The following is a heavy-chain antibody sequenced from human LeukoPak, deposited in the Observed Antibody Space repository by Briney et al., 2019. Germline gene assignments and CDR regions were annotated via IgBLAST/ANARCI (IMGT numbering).Heavy chain of an antibody. D-gene: IGHD3-22*01. V-gene: IGHV1-18*01. CDR3: ARDRGYYYDSSGYYHF. J-gene: IGHJ3*01. CDR2: ISAYNGNT. CDR1: GYTFTSYG. Sequence: ASEKVSRKASGYTFTSYGISWVRQAPGQGLEGMGWISAYNGNTNYAQKLQGRVTMTTDTSTSTAYMELRSLRSDDTAVYYCARDRGYYYDSSGYYHFWGQGTMVTVSS.